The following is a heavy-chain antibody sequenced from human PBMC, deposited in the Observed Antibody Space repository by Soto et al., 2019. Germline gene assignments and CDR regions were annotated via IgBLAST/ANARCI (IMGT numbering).Heavy chain of an antibody. CDR3: ATWMTAIRGWFDP. D-gene: IGHD2-21*02. CDR1: GGSISSGGYY. J-gene: IGHJ5*02. CDR2: IYYSGST. Sequence: QVQLQESGPGLVKPSQTLSLTCTVSGGSISSGGYYWSWIRQHPGKGLEWIGYIYYSGSTYYNPSLKSRSTISVDTSKNQFSLKLSSVTAADTAIYYCATWMTAIRGWFDPWGQGTLVTVSS. V-gene: IGHV4-31*03.